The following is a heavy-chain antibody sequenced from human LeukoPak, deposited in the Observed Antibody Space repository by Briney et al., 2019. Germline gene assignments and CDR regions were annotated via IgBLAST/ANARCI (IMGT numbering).Heavy chain of an antibody. Sequence: SEALSLTCAVYGGSFSGYYWSWIRQPPGKGLEWIAEINHSGSTNYNPSLKSRVTISVDTSKNQFSLKLSSVTAADTAVYYCATSGGYGSGSYLRAYYYYMDVWGKGTTVTVSS. D-gene: IGHD3-10*01. CDR2: INHSGST. CDR1: GGSFSGYY. J-gene: IGHJ6*03. CDR3: ATSGGYGSGSYLRAYYYYMDV. V-gene: IGHV4-34*01.